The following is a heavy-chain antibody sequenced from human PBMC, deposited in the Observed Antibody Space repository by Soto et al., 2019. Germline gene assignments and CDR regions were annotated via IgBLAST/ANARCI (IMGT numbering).Heavy chain of an antibody. Sequence: SESLSLTCTVSGDSITNYYWSWIRQPPGKGLEWVGKIYYTRSTNYNPTLKSRVTISIDTSKNQFSLRLSSVTDADTAVYYCARDSRVPTWGQGTLVTVSS. J-gene: IGHJ5*02. V-gene: IGHV4-59*01. CDR3: ARDSRVPT. CDR1: GDSITNYY. CDR2: IYYTRST.